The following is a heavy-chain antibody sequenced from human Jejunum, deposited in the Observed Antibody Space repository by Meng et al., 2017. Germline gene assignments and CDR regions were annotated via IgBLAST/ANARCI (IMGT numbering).Heavy chain of an antibody. J-gene: IGHJ3*02. V-gene: IGHV1-2*06. Sequence: ASVKVSCKASGYTFKAYYMNWVRQAPGQGLEWVGRINPNSGDTIFAERFQGRVTMTTDTSISTAYMELNRLTSDDTAMFYCAREPIGYFSRPTCPGGSDIWGQGTMVTVSS. CDR2: INPNSGDT. CDR1: GYTFKAYY. D-gene: IGHD2-2*01. CDR3: AREPIGYFSRPTCPGGSDI.